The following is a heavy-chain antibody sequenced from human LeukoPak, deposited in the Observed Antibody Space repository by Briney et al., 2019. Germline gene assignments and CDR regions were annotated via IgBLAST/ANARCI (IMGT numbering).Heavy chain of an antibody. CDR1: GGSISSYH. D-gene: IGHD3-10*01. CDR2: IYTSGST. V-gene: IGHV4-4*07. CDR3: ARDASALYYYGSGSYPYFDY. Sequence: SETLSLTCTVSGGSISSYHWSWIRQPAGKGLEWIGRIYTSGSTNYNPSLKSRVTMSVDTSKNQFSPKLSSVTAADTAVYYCARDASALYYYGSGSYPYFDYWGQGTLVTVSS. J-gene: IGHJ4*02.